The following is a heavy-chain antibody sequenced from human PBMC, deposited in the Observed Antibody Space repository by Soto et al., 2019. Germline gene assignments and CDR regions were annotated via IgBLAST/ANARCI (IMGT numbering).Heavy chain of an antibody. J-gene: IGHJ6*02. Sequence: VQLVQSGAEVKKPGSSVKLSCKASGGTFNRYTISWVRQAPGQGLEWMGGIIPIFGTANYAQKFQGRAAIIADESTSAAYMELRSLRSEDTAVYYCALWGFRDGNNSKYNYSGMDVWGQGTKVTVSS. CDR2: IIPIFGTA. V-gene: IGHV1-69*01. CDR1: GGTFNRYT. D-gene: IGHD1-1*01. CDR3: ALWGFRDGNNSKYNYSGMDV.